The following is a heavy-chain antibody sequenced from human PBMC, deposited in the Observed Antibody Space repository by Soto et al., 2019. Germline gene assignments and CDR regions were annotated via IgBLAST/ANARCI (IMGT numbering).Heavy chain of an antibody. D-gene: IGHD3-22*01. CDR1: GGSISSYY. CDR2: IYYSGST. CDR3: ARGGIVVVALYAFDI. V-gene: IGHV4-59*01. Sequence: ASETLSLTCTVSGGSISSYYWSWIRQPPGKGLEWIGYIYYSGSTNYNPSLKSRVTISVDTSKNQFSLKLSSVTAADTAVYYCARGGIVVVALYAFDIWGQGTMVTVSS. J-gene: IGHJ3*02.